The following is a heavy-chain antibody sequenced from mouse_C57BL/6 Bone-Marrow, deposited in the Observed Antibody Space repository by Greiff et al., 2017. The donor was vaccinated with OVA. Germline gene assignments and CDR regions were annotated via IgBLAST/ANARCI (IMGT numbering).Heavy chain of an antibody. V-gene: IGHV1-15*01. CDR1: GYTFTDYE. CDR3: TRSGLYAMDY. J-gene: IGHJ4*01. Sequence: QVQLQQSGAELVRPGASVTLSCKASGYTFTDYEMHWVKQTPVHGLEWIGAIDPETGGTAYNQKFKGKAILTADKSSSTAYMELRSLTSEDSAVYYCTRSGLYAMDYWGQGTSVTVSS. CDR2: IDPETGGT.